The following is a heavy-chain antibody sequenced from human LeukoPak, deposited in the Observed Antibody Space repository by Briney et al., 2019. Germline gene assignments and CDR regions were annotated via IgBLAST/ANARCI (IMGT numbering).Heavy chain of an antibody. CDR1: GYSISSGYY. V-gene: IGHV4-38-2*01. D-gene: IGHD1-26*01. J-gene: IGHJ4*02. CDR3: ARLSSGSYYVIDY. CDR2: IYHSGST. Sequence: SETLSLTCAASGYSISSGYYWGWIRQPPGKGLEGFGSIYHSGSTYYNPSLKSRVTISVDTSKNQFSLKLSSVTAADTAVYYCARLSSGSYYVIDYWGQGTLVTVSS.